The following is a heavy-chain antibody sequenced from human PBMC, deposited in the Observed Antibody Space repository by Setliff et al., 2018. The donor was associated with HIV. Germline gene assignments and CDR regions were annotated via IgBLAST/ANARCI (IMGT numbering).Heavy chain of an antibody. J-gene: IGHJ6*03. CDR3: AKSCDVPSKPGPYYYSMDV. V-gene: IGHV3-30*02. CDR2: IRYDASNK. CDR1: GFTFSDYG. Sequence: SCAPSGFTFSDYGIHWVRQAPGEGLEWLTYIRYDASNKFYADSVKGRFTISRDNSKNTLFLQLNSLRVDDTAVYYCAKSCDVPSKPGPYYYSMDVWGKGTTVTVSS. D-gene: IGHD2-2*01.